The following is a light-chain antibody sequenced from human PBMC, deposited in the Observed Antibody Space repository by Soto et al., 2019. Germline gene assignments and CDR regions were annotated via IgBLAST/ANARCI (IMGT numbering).Light chain of an antibody. Sequence: DIQMTQSPSTLSASVGDRVTITCRASQSISIWLAWYQQKPGKAPKLLIYDASNLGSGVPSRFSGSGSGTDFTLTISRLEPEDFAVYYCQQYGSSLTFGGGTKVDIK. J-gene: IGKJ4*01. CDR2: DAS. CDR1: QSISIW. CDR3: QQYGSSLT. V-gene: IGKV1-5*01.